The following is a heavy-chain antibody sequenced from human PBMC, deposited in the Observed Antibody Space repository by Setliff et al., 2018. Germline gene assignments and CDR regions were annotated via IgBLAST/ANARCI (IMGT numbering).Heavy chain of an antibody. D-gene: IGHD2-21*01. V-gene: IGHV1-69-2*01. CDR2: VDPEDGET. CDR1: GYTFTKYN. Sequence: ASVKVSCKASGYTFTKYNIHWVQQAPGKGLEWMGRVDPEDGETRLAEKFRDRLTMTADTSTDTVSMELSRLRSEDTAFYYCVCGHRSQATSDFWGQGTLVTVSS. J-gene: IGHJ4*02. CDR3: VCGHRSQATSDF.